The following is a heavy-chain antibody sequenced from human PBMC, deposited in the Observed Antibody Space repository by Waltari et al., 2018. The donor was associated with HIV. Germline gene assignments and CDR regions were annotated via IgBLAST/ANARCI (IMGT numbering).Heavy chain of an antibody. D-gene: IGHD3-22*01. V-gene: IGHV5-51*03. CDR2: IYPFDSDT. CDR1: GYTFTNYW. J-gene: IGHJ3*02. CDR3: ARLFYYDTTGYINNAFDI. Sequence: EVPLVQSGAEVRKSGESLKISCKASGYTFTNYWIAWVRQMSGEGLEWMGIIYPFDSDTRYNPSFEGQITISVDKSLASAYLEWSNLNASDAAIYYCARLFYYDTTGYINNAFDIWGQGTVVTVS.